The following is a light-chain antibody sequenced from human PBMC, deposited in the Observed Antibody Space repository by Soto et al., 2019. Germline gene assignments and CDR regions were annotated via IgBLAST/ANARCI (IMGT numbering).Light chain of an antibody. Sequence: QSALTQPASVSGSPGQSITISCTGTSSDVGSYNLVSWYQQHPGKAPKLMIYEVSKRPSGVSNRFSGSKSGNTASLTISGLQAEDEADYYCCSYAGSRHVVFGGGTKLTVL. V-gene: IGLV2-23*02. J-gene: IGLJ2*01. CDR2: EVS. CDR3: CSYAGSRHVV. CDR1: SSDVGSYNL.